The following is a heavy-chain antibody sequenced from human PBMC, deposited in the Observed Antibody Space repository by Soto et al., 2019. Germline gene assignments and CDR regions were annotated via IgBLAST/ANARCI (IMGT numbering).Heavy chain of an antibody. J-gene: IGHJ4*02. CDR3: ARVPDY. CDR2: IYHSGSI. CDR1: GGPISRGGYS. V-gene: IGHV4-30-2*01. Sequence: QLQLQESGSGLVKPSQTQSLTCAFSGGPISRGGYSLGLIRQQPGEGLEGIGYIYHSGSIYYNPSLKSRVTISVDRSKNQFSLKLSSVTAADTAVYYCARVPDYWGQGTLVTVSS.